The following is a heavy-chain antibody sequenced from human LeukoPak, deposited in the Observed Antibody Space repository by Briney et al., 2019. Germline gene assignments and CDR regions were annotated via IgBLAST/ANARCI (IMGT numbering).Heavy chain of an antibody. CDR3: ARDGSPEASINYFDT. V-gene: IGHV3-30*02. D-gene: IGHD5-24*01. CDR2: IRDDGSNK. J-gene: IGHJ5*02. CDR1: GFTFSSYG. Sequence: GGAPRLSCAASGFTFSSYGMHWVPPAPGKGLEWVGFIRDDGSNKYYADSVKGRFTISRDNAKNSLYLEMNSLSADDTALYYCARDGSPEASINYFDTWSQGTPVTVSS.